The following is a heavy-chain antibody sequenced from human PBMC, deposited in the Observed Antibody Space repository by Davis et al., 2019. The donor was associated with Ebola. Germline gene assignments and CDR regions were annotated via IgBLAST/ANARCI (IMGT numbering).Heavy chain of an antibody. V-gene: IGHV1-69*13. CDR3: ARSPQLWLVKDV. Sequence: SVKVSCKASGGTFSSYAISWVRQAPGQGLEWMGGIIPIFGTANYAQKFQGRVTITADESTSTAYMELSSLRSEDTAVYYCARSPQLWLVKDVWGQGTTVTVSS. J-gene: IGHJ6*02. D-gene: IGHD5-18*01. CDR1: GGTFSSYA. CDR2: IIPIFGTA.